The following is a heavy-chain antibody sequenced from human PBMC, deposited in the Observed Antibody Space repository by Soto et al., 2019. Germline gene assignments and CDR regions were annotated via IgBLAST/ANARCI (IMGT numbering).Heavy chain of an antibody. J-gene: IGHJ4*02. CDR1: GGSISSYY. CDR2: IYYSGST. CDR3: ARVTVRGVTVDY. V-gene: IGHV4-59*01. D-gene: IGHD3-10*02. Sequence: QVQLQESGPGLVKPSETLSLTCTVSGGSISSYYWSWIRQPPGKGLEWIGYIYYSGSTNYNPSLKSRVTISVDTANNQFSLKLSSVTAADTAVYYCARVTVRGVTVDYWGQGTLVTVSS.